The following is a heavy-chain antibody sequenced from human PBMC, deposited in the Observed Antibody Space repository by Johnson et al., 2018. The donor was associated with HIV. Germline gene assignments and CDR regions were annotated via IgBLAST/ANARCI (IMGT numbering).Heavy chain of an antibody. CDR1: GFTFSRYA. V-gene: IGHV3-30-3*01. Sequence: QVQLVESGGGVVQPGRSLRLSCAASGFTFSRYAMHWVRQAPGKGLEWVAVISYDGSNKYYADSVKGRFTISRDNSKNTLYLQMNSLRAEDTAVYYCARDSGVDAFDIWGQGTMVTVSS. J-gene: IGHJ3*02. CDR3: ARDSGVDAFDI. D-gene: IGHD3-10*01. CDR2: ISYDGSNK.